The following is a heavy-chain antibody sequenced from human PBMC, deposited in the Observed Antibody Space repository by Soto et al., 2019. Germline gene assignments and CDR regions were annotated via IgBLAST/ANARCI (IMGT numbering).Heavy chain of an antibody. Sequence: PGGSLRLSGAASGFTFSSYSISWVRQAPWKGLEWVSAISGSGVSTYYADSVKGRFTISRDNSKKTLYLQMNSLRAEDTAVYYCPRDLLLLWFCESLKYFDYWGQGTLVTLCS. CDR2: ISGSGVST. J-gene: IGHJ4*02. CDR1: GFTFSSYS. CDR3: PRDLLLLWFCESLKYFDY. D-gene: IGHD3-10*01. V-gene: IGHV3-23*01.